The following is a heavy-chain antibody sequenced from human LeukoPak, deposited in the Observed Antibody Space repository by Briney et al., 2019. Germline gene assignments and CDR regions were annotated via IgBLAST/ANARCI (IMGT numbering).Heavy chain of an antibody. CDR2: ISGSGGST. Sequence: GGSLRLSCAASGFTFSSYAMSWVRQAPGKGLEWVSAISGSGGSTYYADSVKGRLTISRDNSKNTLYLQMNSLRAEDTAVYYCAKCESSGYYYYGMDVWGQGTTVTVSS. J-gene: IGHJ6*02. CDR3: AKCESSGYYYYGMDV. V-gene: IGHV3-23*01. CDR1: GFTFSSYA.